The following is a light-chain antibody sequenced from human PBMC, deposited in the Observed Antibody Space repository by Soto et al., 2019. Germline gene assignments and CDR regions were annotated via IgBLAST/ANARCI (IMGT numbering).Light chain of an antibody. CDR3: CSYAGRYTYV. V-gene: IGLV2-11*01. Sequence: QSVLTQPRSVSGSPGQSVTMSCTGASSDVGGYNYVSWYQQHPGKAPKLMIYDVSKRPSGVPDRFSGSKSGNTASLTISGLQTEDEADYYCCSYAGRYTYVFGTGTKVTVL. CDR1: SSDVGGYNY. CDR2: DVS. J-gene: IGLJ1*01.